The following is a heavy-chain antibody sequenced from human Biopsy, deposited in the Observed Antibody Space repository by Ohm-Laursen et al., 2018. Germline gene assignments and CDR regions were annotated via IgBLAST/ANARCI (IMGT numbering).Heavy chain of an antibody. CDR3: ARHDGNGPFALDS. J-gene: IGHJ4*02. CDR2: VYHSGTT. D-gene: IGHD5-24*01. V-gene: IGHV4-39*01. Sequence: SETLSLTCTVSGGSISSGSNYWAWIRQPPGKGLEWIGSVYHSGTTYYSPSLKSRVTISVDTSKNQLSLKVTSVTAADTAAYYCARHDGNGPFALDSWGQGTLVTVSS. CDR1: GGSISSGSNY.